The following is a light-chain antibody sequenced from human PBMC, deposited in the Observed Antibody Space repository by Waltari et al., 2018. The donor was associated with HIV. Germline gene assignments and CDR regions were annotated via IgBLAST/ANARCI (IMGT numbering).Light chain of an antibody. CDR1: SSNIGSNY. CDR2: DKY. CDR3: GAWDASLTSGV. J-gene: IGLJ3*02. Sequence: QSVLTQPPSMSAAPGQRVTISCSGGSSNIGSNYVSWYQQLPGKAPKLLISDKYKRPSGIPDRFSGSKAGTSATLDITGLQTGDEADYYCGAWDASLTSGVFGGGTKVTVL. V-gene: IGLV1-51*01.